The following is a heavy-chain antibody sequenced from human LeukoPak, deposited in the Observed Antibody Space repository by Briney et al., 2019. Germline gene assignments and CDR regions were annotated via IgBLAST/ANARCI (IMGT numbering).Heavy chain of an antibody. V-gene: IGHV3-23*01. J-gene: IGHJ4*02. CDR2: ISGSGGST. CDR1: GFTFSSYA. Sequence: GGSLRLSCAVSGFTFSSYAMNWVRQAPGKGLEWVSAISGSGGSTYYADSVKGRFTISRDNSKNSLYLQMNSLRAEDTAVYYCASRDYYGWGSYENWGQGTLVTVSS. CDR3: ASRDYYGWGSYEN. D-gene: IGHD3-10*01.